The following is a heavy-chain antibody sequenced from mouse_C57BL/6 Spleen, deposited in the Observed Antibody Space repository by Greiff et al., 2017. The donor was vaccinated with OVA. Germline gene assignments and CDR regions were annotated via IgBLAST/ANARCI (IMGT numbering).Heavy chain of an antibody. CDR1: GYTFTSYW. CDR2: IDPSDSYT. Sequence: QVQLQQSGAELVKPGASVKLSCKASGYTFTSYWMQWVKQRPGQGLEWIGEIDPSDSYTNYNQKFKGKATLTVDTSSSTAYMQLSSLTSEDSAVYYCARRLLYAMDYWGQGTSVTVSS. J-gene: IGHJ4*01. D-gene: IGHD2-3*01. V-gene: IGHV1-50*01. CDR3: ARRLLYAMDY.